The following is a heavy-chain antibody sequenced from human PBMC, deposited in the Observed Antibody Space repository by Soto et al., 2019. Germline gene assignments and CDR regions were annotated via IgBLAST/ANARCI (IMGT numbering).Heavy chain of an antibody. D-gene: IGHD2-21*01. V-gene: IGHV4-31*03. CDR3: ARGIKGGPFDY. CDR1: GGSISSGGYY. Sequence: SETLSLTCTVSGGSISSGGYYWSWIRQHPGKGLEWIGYIYYSGSTYYNPSLKSRVTISVDTSKNQFSLKLSSVTAADTAVYYCARGIKGGPFDYWGQGTLVTVSS. J-gene: IGHJ4*02. CDR2: IYYSGST.